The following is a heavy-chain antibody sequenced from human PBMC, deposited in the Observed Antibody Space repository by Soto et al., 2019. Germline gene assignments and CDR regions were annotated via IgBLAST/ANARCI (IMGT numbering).Heavy chain of an antibody. CDR3: ARGLVVVVIKDCFDP. Sequence: PGGSLRLSCAASGFTFSHYVMHWVRQAPGKGLEWVAVISEDGSNKYYADSVKGRFIISRDNSKNTLYLQMNSLRAEDTAVYYCARGLVVVVIKDCFDPWGQGALVTVSS. V-gene: IGHV3-30-3*01. J-gene: IGHJ5*02. D-gene: IGHD3-22*01. CDR1: GFTFSHYV. CDR2: ISEDGSNK.